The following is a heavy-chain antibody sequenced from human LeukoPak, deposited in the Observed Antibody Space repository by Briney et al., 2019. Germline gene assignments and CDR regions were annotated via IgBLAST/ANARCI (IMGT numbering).Heavy chain of an antibody. D-gene: IGHD3-9*01. Sequence: PGGSLRLSCAASGFTFNSYSMNWFRQAPGKGLEWVSSISSSSRFIYYADSVKGRFTISRDNAKNSLYLQMNSLRAEDTAVYYCARDLKGRITIFGYWGQGTLVTVSS. J-gene: IGHJ4*02. V-gene: IGHV3-21*01. CDR3: ARDLKGRITIFGY. CDR1: GFTFNSYS. CDR2: ISSSSRFI.